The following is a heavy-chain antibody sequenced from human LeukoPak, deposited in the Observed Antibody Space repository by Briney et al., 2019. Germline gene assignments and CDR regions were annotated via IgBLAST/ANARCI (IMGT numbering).Heavy chain of an antibody. CDR3: ARGEAAAGDASEFAY. D-gene: IGHD6-13*01. CDR2: ITSSSSSI. Sequence: GGSLRLSCAASGFTFNTYIMAWVRQAPGKGLEWVSSITSSSSSIYYADSAKGRFTISRDNAKNSLYLQMNSLRAEDTAVYYCARGEAAAGDASEFAYWGQGTLVTVSS. CDR1: GFTFNTYI. V-gene: IGHV3-21*01. J-gene: IGHJ4*02.